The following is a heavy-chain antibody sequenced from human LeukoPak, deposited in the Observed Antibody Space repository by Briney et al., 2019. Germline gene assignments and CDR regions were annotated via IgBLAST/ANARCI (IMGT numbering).Heavy chain of an antibody. J-gene: IGHJ4*02. CDR3: ARGLRFLEWLTHDY. V-gene: IGHV4-59*01. Sequence: PSETLSLTCTVSGGSISSYYWSWIRQPPGKGLEWIGYIYYSGSTNYNPSLKSRVTISVDTSKNQFSLKLSSVTAADTAVYYCARGLRFLEWLTHDYCGQGTLVTVSS. D-gene: IGHD3-3*01. CDR2: IYYSGST. CDR1: GGSISSYY.